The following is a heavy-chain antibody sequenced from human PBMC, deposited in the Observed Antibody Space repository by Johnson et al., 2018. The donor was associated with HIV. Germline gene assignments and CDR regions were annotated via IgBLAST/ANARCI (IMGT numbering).Heavy chain of an antibody. CDR3: APENGRNAFDI. V-gene: IGHV3-23*04. Sequence: VQLVESGGGVVQPGRSLRLSCTASGFTVSSNYMSWVRQAPGKGLEWVSGISGGAGSTYHADSVKGRFTISRDNSNNTLSLHMSSLRAGDTAVYYCAPENGRNAFDIWGQGTMVAGSS. J-gene: IGHJ3*02. CDR2: ISGGAGST. D-gene: IGHD1-14*01. CDR1: GFTVSSNY.